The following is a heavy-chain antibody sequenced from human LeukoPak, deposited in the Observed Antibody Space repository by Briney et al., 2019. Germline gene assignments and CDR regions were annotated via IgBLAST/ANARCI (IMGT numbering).Heavy chain of an antibody. CDR2: INPSGGST. D-gene: IGHD3-10*01. Sequence: ASVKVSCKASGYTFTSYYMHWVRQAPGQGLEWMGIINPSGGSTSYTQEFQGRVTMTRDTSTSTVYMELSSLRSEDTAVYYCARVYGSGSYYYYGMDVWGQGTTVTVSS. V-gene: IGHV1-46*01. CDR3: ARVYGSGSYYYYGMDV. J-gene: IGHJ6*02. CDR1: GYTFTSYY.